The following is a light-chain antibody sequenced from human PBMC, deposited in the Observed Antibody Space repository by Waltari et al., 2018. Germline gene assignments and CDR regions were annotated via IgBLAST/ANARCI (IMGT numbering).Light chain of an antibody. CDR1: QSVSNNY. CDR3: LQYGSSWM. CDR2: GAS. Sequence: EIVLTQSPGTLSLSPGERATLSCRASQSVSNNYLAWFQHKPGQAPGLLIYGASSRATGIPDRFSGSGSGTDFTLTITRLEPEDFAVYYCLQYGSSWMFGQGTKVEIK. V-gene: IGKV3-20*01. J-gene: IGKJ1*01.